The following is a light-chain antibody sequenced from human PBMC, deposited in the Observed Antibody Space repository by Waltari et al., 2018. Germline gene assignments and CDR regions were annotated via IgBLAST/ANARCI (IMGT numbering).Light chain of an antibody. Sequence: EIVLTQSPGTLSLSPGERATLSCRASQSVGRSLAWYQQKRGQAPRLLIYGASSRATGIPDRLSGSGSGTDFSLTISRLEPEDFAVYYCQHYVRLPATFGQGTDVEIK. CDR2: GAS. CDR3: QHYVRLPAT. CDR1: QSVGRS. V-gene: IGKV3-20*01. J-gene: IGKJ1*01.